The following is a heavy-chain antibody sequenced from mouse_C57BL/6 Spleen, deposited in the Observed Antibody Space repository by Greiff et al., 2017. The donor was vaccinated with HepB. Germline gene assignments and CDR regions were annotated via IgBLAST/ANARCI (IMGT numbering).Heavy chain of an antibody. CDR1: GYTFTDYY. V-gene: IGHV1-26*01. CDR2: INPNNGGT. D-gene: IGHD2-4*01. J-gene: IGHJ1*03. Sequence: EVKLQQSGPELVKPGASVKISCKASGYTFTDYYMNWVKQSHGKSLEWIGDINPNNGGTSYNQKFKGKATLTVDKSSSTAYMELRSLTSEDSAVYYCARCGAYDYDEGYFDVWGTGTTVTVSS. CDR3: ARCGAYDYDEGYFDV.